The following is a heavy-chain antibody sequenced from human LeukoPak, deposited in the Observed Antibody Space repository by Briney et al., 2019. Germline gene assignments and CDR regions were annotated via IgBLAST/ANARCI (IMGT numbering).Heavy chain of an antibody. V-gene: IGHV3-53*01. Sequence: TGGSLRLSCAASGFTVSSNYMSWVRQAPGKGVEWVSVIYSGGSTYYADSVKGRFTISRDNSKNTLYLQMNSLRAEDTAVYYCARVEDSYAFDIWGQGTMVTVSS. J-gene: IGHJ3*02. D-gene: IGHD3-22*01. CDR2: IYSGGST. CDR1: GFTVSSNY. CDR3: ARVEDSYAFDI.